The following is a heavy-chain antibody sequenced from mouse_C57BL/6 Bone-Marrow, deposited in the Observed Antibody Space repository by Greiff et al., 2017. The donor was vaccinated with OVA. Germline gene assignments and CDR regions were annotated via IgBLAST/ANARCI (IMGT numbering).Heavy chain of an antibody. Sequence: EVQLVESGGGLVKPGGSLKLSCAASGFTFSDYGMHWVRQAPEKGLEWVAYISSGSSTIYYADTVKGRFTISRDNAKNTLFLQMTSLRSEDTAMYYCARGLITTVVGRYFYVWGTGTTVTVSS. CDR2: ISSGSSTI. CDR1: GFTFSDYG. D-gene: IGHD1-1*01. CDR3: ARGLITTVVGRYFYV. J-gene: IGHJ1*03. V-gene: IGHV5-17*01.